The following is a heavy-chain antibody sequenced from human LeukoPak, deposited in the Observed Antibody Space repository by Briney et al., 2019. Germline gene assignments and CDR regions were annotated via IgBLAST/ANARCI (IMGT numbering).Heavy chain of an antibody. J-gene: IGHJ5*02. D-gene: IGHD6-13*01. Sequence: SETLSLTCTVSGGSISSYYWSWIRQPAGKGLEWIGRIYTSGSTNYNPSLKSRVTMSVDTSQKQFSLKRSCVPAADTAVYYCARDLAAAGTDWFEPWGQGTLVTVSS. CDR1: GGSISSYY. V-gene: IGHV4-4*07. CDR2: IYTSGST. CDR3: ARDLAAAGTDWFEP.